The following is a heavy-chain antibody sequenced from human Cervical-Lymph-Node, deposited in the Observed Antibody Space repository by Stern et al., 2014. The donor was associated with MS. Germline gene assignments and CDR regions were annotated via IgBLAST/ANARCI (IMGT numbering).Heavy chain of an antibody. CDR1: GGSVTSGSYY. D-gene: IGHD3-22*01. J-gene: IGHJ5*02. CDR3: ARTTYYDTPFDP. CDR2: VYYSGSS. V-gene: IGHV4-61*01. Sequence: VQLVESGPGLVKPSETLSLTCTVSGGSVTSGSYYWSWIRQPPGKGLEWIGYVYYSGSSYHNPSFKSRVTISVDTSKNQFSLKLNSVTAADTALYYCARTTYYDTPFDPWGQGTLVTVSS.